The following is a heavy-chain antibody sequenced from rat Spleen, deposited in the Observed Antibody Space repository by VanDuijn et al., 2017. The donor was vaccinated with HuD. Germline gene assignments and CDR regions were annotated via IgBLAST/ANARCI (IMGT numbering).Heavy chain of an antibody. D-gene: IGHD1-12*02. V-gene: IGHV5-7*01. CDR2: ISYDGSST. CDR3: ARHNYYDGTDFDY. Sequence: EVQLVESGGGLVQPGRSLKLSCAASGFTFSDYNMAWVRQAPKKGLEWVATISYDGSSTYYRDSVKGRFTISRDNAKSTLYLQMDSLRSEDTATYYCARHNYYDGTDFDYWGQGVMVTVSS. J-gene: IGHJ2*01. CDR1: GFTFSDYN.